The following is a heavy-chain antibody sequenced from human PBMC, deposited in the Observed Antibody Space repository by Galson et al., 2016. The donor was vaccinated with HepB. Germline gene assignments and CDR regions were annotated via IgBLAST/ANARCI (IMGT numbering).Heavy chain of an antibody. D-gene: IGHD3-16*01. CDR2: INWSGRDI. CDR3: AKGQGLITASPLDS. V-gene: IGHV3-9*01. CDR1: GFIFDDFA. Sequence: SLRLSCAASGFIFDDFALHWVRQAPGKGLEWVSGINWSGRDIGYADSVKGRFTTSRDNARNSLYLQMTSLRTEDTAFYYCAKGQGLITASPLDSWGQGTLVTVSS. J-gene: IGHJ4*02.